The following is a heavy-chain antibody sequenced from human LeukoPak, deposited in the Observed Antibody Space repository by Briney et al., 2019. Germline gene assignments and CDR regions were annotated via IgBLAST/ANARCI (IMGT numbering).Heavy chain of an antibody. CDR1: GGSFSGYY. Sequence: KASETLSLTCAVYGGSFSGYYWSWIRQPPGKGLEWIGEIYHSGSTNYNPSLKSRVTISVDTSKNQSSLKLSSVTAADTAVYYCARDRSYYYDSSGYYDAFDIWGQGTMVTVSS. CDR2: IYHSGST. J-gene: IGHJ3*02. CDR3: ARDRSYYYDSSGYYDAFDI. D-gene: IGHD3-22*01. V-gene: IGHV4-34*01.